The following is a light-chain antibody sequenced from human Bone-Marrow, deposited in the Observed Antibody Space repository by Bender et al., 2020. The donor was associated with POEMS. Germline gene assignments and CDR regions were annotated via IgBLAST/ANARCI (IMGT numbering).Light chain of an antibody. V-gene: IGLV3-1*01. CDR1: KLGKRY. Sequence: SYDLTQPPSVSVSPGQTASITCSGDKLGKRYASWYQHRTGHSPVLVIYQDDKRPSGIPERFSGSTSGNTATLTISGTQAMDEADYYCQTWDSSTVIFGGGTKLTVL. CDR3: QTWDSSTVI. J-gene: IGLJ2*01. CDR2: QDD.